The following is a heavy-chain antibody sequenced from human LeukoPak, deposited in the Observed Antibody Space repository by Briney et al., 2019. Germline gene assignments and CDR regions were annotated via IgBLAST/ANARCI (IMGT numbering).Heavy chain of an antibody. CDR2: ISAYNVNT. V-gene: IGHV1-18*04. Sequence: ASVKVSCKASGYTFTSYGISWVRQAPGQGLEGMGWISAYNVNTNYAQKLQRRVTMTTDTSTSTAYMELRSVRSDDTAVYYCARGNFDWLLLGVVDIWGQGTMVTVSS. D-gene: IGHD3-9*01. CDR1: GYTFTSYG. J-gene: IGHJ3*02. CDR3: ARGNFDWLLLGVVDI.